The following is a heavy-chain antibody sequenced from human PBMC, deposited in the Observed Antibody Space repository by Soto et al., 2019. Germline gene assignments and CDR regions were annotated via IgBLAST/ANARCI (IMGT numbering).Heavy chain of an antibody. J-gene: IGHJ4*02. Sequence: QVQLVQSGAEVRKPGSSVKVSCKASGGTFSTYTIYWVRQAPGQGLEWMGRIIPLFGTAKYAQNFQGRVTITAEESTSTAYMELSTLRSEDTAMYYCARGGIHYYDSSGHAFDYWGQGTLITVSS. D-gene: IGHD3-22*01. CDR2: IIPLFGTA. V-gene: IGHV1-69*18. CDR1: GGTFSTYT. CDR3: ARGGIHYYDSSGHAFDY.